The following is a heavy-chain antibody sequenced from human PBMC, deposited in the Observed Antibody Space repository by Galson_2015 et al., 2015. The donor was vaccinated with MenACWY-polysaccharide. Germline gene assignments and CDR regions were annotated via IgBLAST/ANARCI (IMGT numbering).Heavy chain of an antibody. D-gene: IGHD6-19*01. CDR3: ARRGHSSGWYVEY. CDR2: IYPSDSDT. J-gene: IGHJ4*02. CDR1: GYSFTTYW. Sequence: QSGAEVKKPGESLKISCTASGYSFTTYWIAWVRQMPGIGLEWMGIIYPSDSDTRYSPSFQGQVTISADKSIGTAYLQWSSLKASDSAMYYCARRGHSSGWYVEYWGQGTLVTVSS. V-gene: IGHV5-51*03.